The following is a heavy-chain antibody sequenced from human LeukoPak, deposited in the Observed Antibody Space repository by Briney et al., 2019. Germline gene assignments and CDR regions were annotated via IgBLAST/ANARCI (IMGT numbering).Heavy chain of an antibody. J-gene: IGHJ6*02. CDR3: ARGGLRFLEWLPYGGWGDYYYYGMDV. CDR1: GFIFSNYG. Sequence: GMPLRLSCAASGFIFSNYGMHWVRQTPGKGLEWVAVISYDGSNKYYADSVKGRFTISRDNSKNTLYLQMNSLRAEDTAVYYCARGGLRFLEWLPYGGWGDYYYYGMDVWGQGTTVTVSS. CDR2: ISYDGSNK. D-gene: IGHD3-3*01. V-gene: IGHV3-30*03.